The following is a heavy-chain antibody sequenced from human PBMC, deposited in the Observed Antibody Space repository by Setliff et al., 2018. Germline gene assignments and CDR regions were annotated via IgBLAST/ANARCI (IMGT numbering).Heavy chain of an antibody. CDR2: VHYNGET. Sequence: SETLSLTCTVSGASISSHYWSWIRQAPGKGLQWIAYVHYNGETNYNPSLKSRVTISVDTPKNQFSLTVRSVTAADTALYFCARDNPIVGATDYWGQGVLVTVSS. D-gene: IGHD1-26*01. CDR1: GASISSHY. CDR3: ARDNPIVGATDY. J-gene: IGHJ4*02. V-gene: IGHV4-59*11.